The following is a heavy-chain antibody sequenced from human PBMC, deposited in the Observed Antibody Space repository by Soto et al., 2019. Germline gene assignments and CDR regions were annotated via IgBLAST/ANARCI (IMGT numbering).Heavy chain of an antibody. Sequence: LSLTCTVSGGSISSGDYYWSWIRQPPGKGLEWIGYIYYSGSTYYNPSLKSRVTISVDTSKNSLFLHLNSLSAGDTAVYYCAIGGGQIYYSGMDVWGQGTTVTVSS. CDR3: AIGGGQIYYSGMDV. D-gene: IGHD3-3*01. CDR1: GGSISSGDYY. CDR2: IYYSGST. V-gene: IGHV4-30-4*01. J-gene: IGHJ6*02.